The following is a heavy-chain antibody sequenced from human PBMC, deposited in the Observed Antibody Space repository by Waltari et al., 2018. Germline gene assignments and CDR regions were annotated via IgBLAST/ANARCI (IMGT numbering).Heavy chain of an antibody. CDR3: ARRDSSGYPFDY. J-gene: IGHJ4*02. D-gene: IGHD3-22*01. Sequence: QVQLQESGPGLVKPSEPLSLTCAVSGYSISSGYYWGWIRQPPGKGLEWIGSIYHSGSTYYNPSLKSRVTISVDTSKNQFSLKLSSVTAADTAVYYCARRDSSGYPFDYWGQGTLVTVSS. CDR1: GYSISSGYY. CDR2: IYHSGST. V-gene: IGHV4-38-2*01.